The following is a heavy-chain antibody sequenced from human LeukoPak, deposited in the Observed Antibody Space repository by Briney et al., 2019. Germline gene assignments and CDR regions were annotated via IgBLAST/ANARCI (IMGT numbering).Heavy chain of an antibody. CDR1: GFTFTNYA. Sequence: PGGSLRLSCAASGFTFTNYAITWVRQAPGKGLEWVSTVSGGGGGTYYADSVKGRFTISRDNSNNTVYLQMNSLRAEDTAVYYCAKATTATPLSQGNIDYWGQGTLVTVSS. CDR2: VSGGGGGT. J-gene: IGHJ4*02. CDR3: AKATTATPLSQGNIDY. V-gene: IGHV3-23*01. D-gene: IGHD4-17*01.